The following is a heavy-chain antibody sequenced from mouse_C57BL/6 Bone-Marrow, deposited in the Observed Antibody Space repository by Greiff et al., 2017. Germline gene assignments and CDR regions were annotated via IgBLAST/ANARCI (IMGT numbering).Heavy chain of an antibody. D-gene: IGHD4-1*01. J-gene: IGHJ1*03. V-gene: IGHV5-16*01. Sequence: DVKLVESEGGLVQPGSSMKLSCTASGFTFSDYYMAWVRQVPEKGLEWVANINYDGSSTYYLDSLKSRFIISRDNAKNILYLQMSSLKSEDTATYYCARDQGLTGAYWYFDVWGTGTTVTVSS. CDR1: GFTFSDYY. CDR2: INYDGSST. CDR3: ARDQGLTGAYWYFDV.